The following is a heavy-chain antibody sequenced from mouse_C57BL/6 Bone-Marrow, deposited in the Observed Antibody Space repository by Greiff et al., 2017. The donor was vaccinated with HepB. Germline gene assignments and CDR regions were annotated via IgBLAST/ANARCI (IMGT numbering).Heavy chain of an antibody. Sequence: QVHVKQPGAELVRPGTSVKLSCKASGYTFTSYWMHWVKQRPGQGLEWIGVIDPSDSYTNYNQKFKGKATLTVDTSSSTAYMQLSSLTSEDSAVYYCARQDPNWDFAYWGQGTLVTVSA. CDR3: ARQDPNWDFAY. D-gene: IGHD4-1*02. CDR1: GYTFTSYW. V-gene: IGHV1-59*01. J-gene: IGHJ3*01. CDR2: IDPSDSYT.